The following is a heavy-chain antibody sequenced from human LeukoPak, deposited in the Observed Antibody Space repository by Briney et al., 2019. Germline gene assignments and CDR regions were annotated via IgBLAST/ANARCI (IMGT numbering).Heavy chain of an antibody. Sequence: GASVKVSCKASGYTFTSYDINWVRQATGQGLEWMGWMNPNSGNTGYAQKFQGRVTMTTDTSTSTAYMELRSLRSDDTAVYYCARAIAAAGTWNYWGQGTLVTVSS. CDR2: MNPNSGNT. J-gene: IGHJ4*02. CDR1: GYTFTSYD. D-gene: IGHD6-13*01. CDR3: ARAIAAAGTWNY. V-gene: IGHV1-8*01.